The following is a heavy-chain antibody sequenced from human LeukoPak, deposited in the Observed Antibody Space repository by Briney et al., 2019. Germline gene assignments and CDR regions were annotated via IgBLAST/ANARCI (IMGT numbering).Heavy chain of an antibody. V-gene: IGHV3-30*19. CDR2: ISYDGSNK. CDR3: ASVYYDILTGYQLYGMDV. J-gene: IGHJ6*02. Sequence: GGSLRLSCVGSGFPSFSYAMHWVRQAPGKGLEWVAVISYDGSNKYYADSVKGRFTISRDNSKSTLYLQMNSLRAEDTAVYYCASVYYDILTGYQLYGMDVWGQGTTVTVSS. D-gene: IGHD3-9*01. CDR1: GFPSFSYA.